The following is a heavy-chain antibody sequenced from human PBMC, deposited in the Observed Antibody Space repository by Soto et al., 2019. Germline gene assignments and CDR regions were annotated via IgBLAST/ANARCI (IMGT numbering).Heavy chain of an antibody. V-gene: IGHV4-61*01. CDR1: GGSVSSGSYY. Sequence: QVQLEESGPGLVKPSETLSLTCTVSGGSVSSGSYYWSWIRQPPGKGLEWIGYIYYSGSTNYNPSLKSRVTISVDTSKNQFSLKLSSVTAADTAVYYCARESWFQSGAFDIWGQGTMVTVSS. CDR3: ARESWFQSGAFDI. CDR2: IYYSGST. J-gene: IGHJ3*02. D-gene: IGHD3-10*01.